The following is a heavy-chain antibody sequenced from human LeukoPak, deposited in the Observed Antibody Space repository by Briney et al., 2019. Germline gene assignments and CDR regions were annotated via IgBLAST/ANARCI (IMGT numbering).Heavy chain of an antibody. CDR1: GFTFSSYW. Sequence: GGSLRLSCAASGFTFSSYWMHWVRQAPGKGLVWVSRINSDGSSTSYADSVKGRFTISRDNAKNTLYLQMNSLRAEDTAVYYCARGRKGFGELFGDAFDIWGQGTLVTVSS. D-gene: IGHD3-10*01. J-gene: IGHJ4*02. V-gene: IGHV3-74*01. CDR2: INSDGSST. CDR3: ARGRKGFGELFGDAFDI.